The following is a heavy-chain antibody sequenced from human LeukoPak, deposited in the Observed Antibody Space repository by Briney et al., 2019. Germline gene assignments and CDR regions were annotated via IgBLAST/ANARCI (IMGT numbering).Heavy chain of an antibody. CDR3: ARVSGSGWELPFESFDY. CDR2: ISAYNGNT. Sequence: ASVKVSCKASGYTFTSYGISWVRQAPGQGLEWMGWISAYNGNTNYAQKLQGRVTMTTDTSTSTAYMELRSLRSDDTAVYYCARVSGSGWELPFESFDYWGQGTLVTVSS. CDR1: GYTFTSYG. V-gene: IGHV1-18*01. J-gene: IGHJ4*02. D-gene: IGHD1-26*01.